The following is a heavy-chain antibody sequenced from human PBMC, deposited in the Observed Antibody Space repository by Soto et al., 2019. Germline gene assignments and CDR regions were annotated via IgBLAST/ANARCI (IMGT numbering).Heavy chain of an antibody. CDR3: ASPLAYDSSGYYPGH. CDR1: GFTFSDYC. J-gene: IGHJ4*02. V-gene: IGHV3-11*03. D-gene: IGHD3-22*01. CDR2: ISSSSSYT. Sequence: GGSLRLSCAASGFTFSDYCMSWIRQAPGKGLEWVSYISSSSSYTNYADSVKGRFTISRDNAKNSLYLQMNSLRAEDTAVYYCASPLAYDSSGYYPGHWGQGTLVTVSS.